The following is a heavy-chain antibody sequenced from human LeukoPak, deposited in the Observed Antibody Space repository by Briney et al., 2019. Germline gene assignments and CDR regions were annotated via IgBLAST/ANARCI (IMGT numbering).Heavy chain of an antibody. CDR2: ISSSSSYK. CDR1: KFTFSSYS. D-gene: IGHD1/OR15-1a*01. V-gene: IGHV3-21*01. CDR3: AAREQNNYFDY. Sequence: GGSLRLSCAASKFTFSSYSMNWVRQAPGKGLEWVSSISSSSSYKYYAASVKGRFTISRDNAKNSLYLQMNSLRAEDTAVYYCAAREQNNYFDYWGQGTLVTVSS. J-gene: IGHJ4*02.